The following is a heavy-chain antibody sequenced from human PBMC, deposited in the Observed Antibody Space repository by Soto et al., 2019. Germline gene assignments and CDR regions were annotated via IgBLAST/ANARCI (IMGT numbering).Heavy chain of an antibody. D-gene: IGHD2-21*01. V-gene: IGHV2-5*02. Sequence: QITLKESGPPLVKPTQTLTLTCTFSGFSLSADGVGVGWIRQPPGKALEWLALIYWDDDQRYSPSLKTRLTITKDPSKNQVVLTMPNMDPVDTATYYCVHAYGRTTSPNHTFDVWAPGTLVTVS. CDR1: GFSLSADGVG. CDR3: VHAYGRTTSPNHTFDV. CDR2: IYWDDDQ. J-gene: IGHJ3*01.